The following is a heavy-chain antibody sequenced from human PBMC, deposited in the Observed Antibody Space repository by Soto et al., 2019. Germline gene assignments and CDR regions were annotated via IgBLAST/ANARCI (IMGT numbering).Heavy chain of an antibody. V-gene: IGHV4-39*01. CDR2: IYYSGTT. J-gene: IGHJ6*03. Sequence: SETLSLTCTVSGGSISSSSYYWGWIRQPPGKGLQWIGSIYYSGTTYYNPSLKSRVTVFVDTSKNQFSLKLSSVTAADTAVYYCARLGRTTLRYYYMDVWGKGTTVTVSS. D-gene: IGHD1-1*01. CDR3: ARLGRTTLRYYYMDV. CDR1: GGSISSSSYY.